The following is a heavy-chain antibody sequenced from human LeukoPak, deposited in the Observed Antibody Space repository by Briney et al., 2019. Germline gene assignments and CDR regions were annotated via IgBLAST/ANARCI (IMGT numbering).Heavy chain of an antibody. Sequence: GGSLRLSCAASGFTFSSYGMHWVRQAPGKGLEWAAVISYDGSNKYYADSVKGRFTISRDNSKNTLYLQMNSLRAEDTAVYYCARAMGYSYGFDYWGQGTLVTVSS. CDR1: GFTFSSYG. D-gene: IGHD5-18*01. V-gene: IGHV3-30*03. CDR3: ARAMGYSYGFDY. CDR2: ISYDGSNK. J-gene: IGHJ4*02.